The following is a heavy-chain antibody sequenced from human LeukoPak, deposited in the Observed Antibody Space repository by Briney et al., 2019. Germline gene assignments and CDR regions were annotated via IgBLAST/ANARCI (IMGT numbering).Heavy chain of an antibody. V-gene: IGHV1-8*01. CDR3: ARELRRDKY. J-gene: IGHJ4*02. CDR1: GYTFSSYD. Sequence: ASVKVSCKASGYTFSSYDINWVRQATGQGLEWMGYMNPGSGNTGYAQNFQGRVTLTVNTSTTTAYMELSSLRPEDTAVYYCARELRRDKYWGQGTLVTVSS. D-gene: IGHD1-1*01. CDR2: MNPGSGNT.